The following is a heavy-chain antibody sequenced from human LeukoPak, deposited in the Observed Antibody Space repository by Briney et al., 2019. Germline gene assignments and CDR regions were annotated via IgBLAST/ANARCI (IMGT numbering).Heavy chain of an antibody. CDR2: IYYSGST. CDR1: GGSISSSRYY. J-gene: IGHJ5*02. CDR3: ARGLDYDFWSGYYPKGARGNNWFDP. Sequence: SETLSLTCTVSGGSISSSRYYWGWIRQPPGKGLEWIGSIYYSGSTYYNPSLKSRVTISVDTSKNQQFSLKLSSVTAADTAVYYCARGLDYDFWSGYYPKGARGNNWFDPWGQGTLVTVSS. V-gene: IGHV4-39*01. D-gene: IGHD3-3*01.